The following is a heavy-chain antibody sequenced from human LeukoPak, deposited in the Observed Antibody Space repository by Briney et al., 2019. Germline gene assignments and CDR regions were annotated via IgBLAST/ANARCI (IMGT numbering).Heavy chain of an antibody. CDR3: ARDSLYCSGGSCYSGEVFLGAFDI. Sequence: GTSVKVSCKASGYTFTSYYMHWVRQAPGQGLEWMGIINPSGGSTSYAQKFQGRVTMTRDTSTSTVYMELSSLRSEDTAVYYCARDSLYCSGGSCYSGEVFLGAFDIWGQGTMVTVSS. V-gene: IGHV1-46*01. D-gene: IGHD2-15*01. CDR2: INPSGGST. CDR1: GYTFTSYY. J-gene: IGHJ3*02.